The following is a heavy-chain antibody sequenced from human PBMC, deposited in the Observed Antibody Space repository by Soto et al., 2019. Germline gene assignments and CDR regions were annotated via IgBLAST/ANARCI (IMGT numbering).Heavy chain of an antibody. CDR1: WDSVASDSAA. V-gene: IGHV6-1*01. CDR2: TDYRSKWYN. CDR3: ARDWGDIAPRPSRYYFDY. D-gene: IGHD5-12*01. J-gene: IGHJ4*02. Sequence: SQNRALTCASSWDSVASDSAAWNWIRQSPSRGLEWLGRTDYRSKWYNDYAVSVKSRITINPDTSKNQFSLQLNSVTTEDTAVNYFARDWGDIAPRPSRYYFDYCGQGNMVTIS.